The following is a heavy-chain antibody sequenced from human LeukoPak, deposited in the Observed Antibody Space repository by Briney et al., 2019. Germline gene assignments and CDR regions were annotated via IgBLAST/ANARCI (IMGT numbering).Heavy chain of an antibody. V-gene: IGHV4-34*01. CDR2: INHSGST. J-gene: IGHJ4*02. CDR1: GGSFSGYY. D-gene: IGHD2-15*01. CDR3: ATLRYCSGGSCYSGGDY. Sequence: SETLSLTCAVYGGSFSGYYWSWIRQPPGKGLEWIGEINHSGSTNYNPSLKSRVTISVDTSKNQFSLKLSSVTAADTAVYYCATLRYCSGGSCYSGGDYWGQGTLVTVS.